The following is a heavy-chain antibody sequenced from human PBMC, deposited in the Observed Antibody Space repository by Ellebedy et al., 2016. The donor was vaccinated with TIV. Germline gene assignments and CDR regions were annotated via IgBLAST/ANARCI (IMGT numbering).Heavy chain of an antibody. CDR2: ISSTGTTI. V-gene: IGHV3-48*04. J-gene: IGHJ3*01. CDR1: GFTFSNNS. CDR3: ASGAYDH. Sequence: GESLKISCAASGFTFSNNSTHWVCHAPGKGLEWVSYISSTGTTIYYADSVKGRFTISRDNAKISLYLQMNSLTAEDTAVHYCASGAYDHWGQGTMVTVSS.